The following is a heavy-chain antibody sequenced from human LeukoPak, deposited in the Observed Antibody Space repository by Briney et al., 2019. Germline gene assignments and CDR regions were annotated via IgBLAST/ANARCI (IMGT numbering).Heavy chain of an antibody. D-gene: IGHD6-13*01. CDR2: IWYDGSNK. Sequence: GGPLRLSCAASGFTFSSYGMHWVRQAPGKGLEWVAVIWYDGSNKYYADSVKGRFTISRDNSKNTLYLQMNGLRAEDTAVYYCAKELEQQFDYWGQGTLVTVSS. V-gene: IGHV3-33*06. CDR3: AKELEQQFDY. J-gene: IGHJ4*02. CDR1: GFTFSSYG.